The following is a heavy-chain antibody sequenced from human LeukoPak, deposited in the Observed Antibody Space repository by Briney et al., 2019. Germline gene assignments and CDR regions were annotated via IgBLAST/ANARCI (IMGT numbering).Heavy chain of an antibody. Sequence: GGSLRLSCAASGFTFGDYWLNWVRQAPGKGLECVGNIKSDGSEIYYADSVKGRFTISRDNAKKSLYLQMNSLRADDTAVYYCGRLTTTYDTIDPWGQGTLVTVSS. V-gene: IGHV3-7*05. CDR2: IKSDGSEI. CDR3: GRLTTTYDTIDP. J-gene: IGHJ5*02. CDR1: GFTFGDYW. D-gene: IGHD2/OR15-2a*01.